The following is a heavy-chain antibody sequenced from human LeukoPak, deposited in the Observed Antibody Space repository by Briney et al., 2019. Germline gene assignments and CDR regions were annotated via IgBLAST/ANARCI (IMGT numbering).Heavy chain of an antibody. CDR2: IYNSGST. J-gene: IGHJ4*02. V-gene: IGHV3-53*01. CDR3: TRRGDGGRSFDF. Sequence: GVSLRLSCAPSGFTVSSNYMSWVRQAPGKGLEWVSLIYNSGSTYYADSVKGRFTISRDNSKNTLYLQMNSLRAEDTAVYYCTRRGDGGRSFDFWGQGTLVTISS. D-gene: IGHD4-23*01. CDR1: GFTVSSNY.